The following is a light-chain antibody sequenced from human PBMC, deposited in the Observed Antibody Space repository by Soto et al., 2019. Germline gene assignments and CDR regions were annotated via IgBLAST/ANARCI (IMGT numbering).Light chain of an antibody. CDR3: SSYTSSNTYV. J-gene: IGLJ1*01. CDR2: EVS. CDR1: SSDIGGHNS. V-gene: IGLV2-14*01. Sequence: QSALTQPASVSGSPGQSITISCTGTSSDIGGHNSVAWYQHNPGKAPKLMIFEVSNRPSGVSNRFSASKSVNTASLTISGLQTEDEADYFCSSYTSSNTYVFGTGTKVTVL.